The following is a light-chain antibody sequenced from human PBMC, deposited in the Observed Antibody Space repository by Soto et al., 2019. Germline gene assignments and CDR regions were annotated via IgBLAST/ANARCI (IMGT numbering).Light chain of an antibody. V-gene: IGLV2-11*01. CDR2: DVY. CDR1: SSDVGGYNY. J-gene: IGLJ1*01. Sequence: QSALTQPRSVSGSPGQSVTISCTGTSSDVGGYNYVAWYQQHPGKAPKLIIYDVYKRPSGVPDRFSGSKSGNTASLTISGLQAEDEADYYCCSYAATHSPFGTGTKLTVL. CDR3: CSYAATHSP.